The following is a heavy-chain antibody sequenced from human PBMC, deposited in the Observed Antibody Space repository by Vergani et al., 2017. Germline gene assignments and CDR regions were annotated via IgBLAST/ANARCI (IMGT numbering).Heavy chain of an antibody. J-gene: IGHJ4*02. CDR1: GFTFSSYA. CDR2: ISGSGGST. V-gene: IGHV3-23*01. Sequence: EVQLLESGGGLVQPGGSLRLSCAASGFTFSSYAMSWVRQAPGKGLEWVSAISGSGGSTYYADSVKGRFTISRDNSKKTLYLQRNSLRAEDTAVYYCAKGWRSTMIAAPLDYWGQGTLVTVSS. CDR3: AKGWRSTMIAAPLDY. D-gene: IGHD3-22*01.